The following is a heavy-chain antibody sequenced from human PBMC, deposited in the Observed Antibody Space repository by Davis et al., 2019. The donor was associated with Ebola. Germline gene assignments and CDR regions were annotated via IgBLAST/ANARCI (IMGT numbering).Heavy chain of an antibody. D-gene: IGHD7-27*01. CDR1: GYTFTSYG. J-gene: IGHJ2*01. Sequence: ASVNVSFKASGYTFTSYGISRVRQAPGQGLEWMGWISTYNGKTNYAQNLQGRVTMTKDTSTTPAYIELRSLRSDDTAVYYCARVSSLGIIWYFDLWGRGTLVTVSS. V-gene: IGHV1-18*04. CDR2: ISTYNGKT. CDR3: ARVSSLGIIWYFDL.